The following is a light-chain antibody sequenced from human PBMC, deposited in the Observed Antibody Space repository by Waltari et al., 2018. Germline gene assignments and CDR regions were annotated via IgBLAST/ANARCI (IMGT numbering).Light chain of an antibody. CDR3: QQYDHLTLT. CDR2: DAS. J-gene: IGKJ4*01. V-gene: IGKV1-33*01. Sequence: DIQMTQSPSSLSASIGDRVTFTCQASQDISNFLNWYQQKPGGAPKLVIYDASNLETGVPSRFGGSGSGTLFTFTISSLQPEDIATFYCQQYDHLTLTFGGGTKVQIK. CDR1: QDISNF.